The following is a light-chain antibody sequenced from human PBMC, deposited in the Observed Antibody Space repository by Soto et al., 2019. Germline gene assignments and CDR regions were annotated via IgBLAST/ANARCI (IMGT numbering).Light chain of an antibody. V-gene: IGLV3-21*02. J-gene: IGLJ3*02. CDR1: NIGSRS. CDR3: QVWISDHLV. CDR2: DDR. Sequence: SSELTQPPSVSVAPGQTARITRGGDNIGSRSVHWYQQKPGQAPVLVVYDDRDRPSGIPDRFSGSNSGNTATLTISRVEAGDEADFYCQVWISDHLVFGGGTK.